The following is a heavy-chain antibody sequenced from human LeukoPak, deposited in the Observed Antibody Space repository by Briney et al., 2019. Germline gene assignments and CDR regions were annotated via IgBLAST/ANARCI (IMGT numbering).Heavy chain of an antibody. D-gene: IGHD4-23*01. CDR3: ARGPDYGGPL. V-gene: IGHV3-74*01. CDR1: EFIFSGYW. J-gene: IGHJ4*02. CDR2: MNSDASST. Sequence: GGSLRLSCAASEFIFSGYWMNWVRQAPGKGLVWVARMNSDASSTSYADSVKGRFSISRDNAKKTLYLQMNSLRAEDTAVYYCARGPDYGGPLRGQGTLVTVSP.